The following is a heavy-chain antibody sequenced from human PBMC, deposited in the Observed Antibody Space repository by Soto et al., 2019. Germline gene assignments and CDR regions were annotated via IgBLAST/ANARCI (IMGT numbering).Heavy chain of an antibody. CDR3: ARDEELPPLFDY. J-gene: IGHJ4*02. Sequence: ASVKVSFKASGYTFTSYGISWVRQAPGQGLEWKGWISAYNGNTNYAQKLQGRITMTTDTSTSTAYMELRSLRSDDTAVYHCARDEELPPLFDYWGQGTLVTVSS. V-gene: IGHV1-18*01. CDR1: GYTFTSYG. CDR2: ISAYNGNT. D-gene: IGHD1-7*01.